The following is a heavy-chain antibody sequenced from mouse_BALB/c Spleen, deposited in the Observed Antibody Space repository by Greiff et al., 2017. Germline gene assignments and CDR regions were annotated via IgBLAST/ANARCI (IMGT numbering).Heavy chain of an antibody. CDR2: IDPETGGT. V-gene: IGHV1-15*01. D-gene: IGHD2-4*01. CDR3: TRRITTRGPWFAY. Sequence: QVQLKESGAELVRPGASVTLSCKASGYTFTDYEMHWVKQTPVHGLEWIGAIDPETGGTAYNQKFKGKATLTADKSSSTAYMELRSLTSEDSAVYYCTRRITTRGPWFAYWGQGTLVTVSA. CDR1: GYTFTDYE. J-gene: IGHJ3*01.